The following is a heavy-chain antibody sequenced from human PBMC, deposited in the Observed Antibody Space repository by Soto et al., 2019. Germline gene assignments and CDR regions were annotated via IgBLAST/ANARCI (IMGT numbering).Heavy chain of an antibody. CDR3: ARVSSSSSSPIDY. J-gene: IGHJ4*02. CDR1: GYTFTGYY. V-gene: IGHV1-2*02. D-gene: IGHD6-6*01. CDR2: INPNSGGT. Sequence: ASVKVSCKASGYTFTGYYMHWVRQAPGQGLEWMGWINPNSGGTNYAQKFQGRVTMTRDTSISTAYMELSRLRSDDTVVYYCARVSSSSSSPIDYWGQGTLVTVSS.